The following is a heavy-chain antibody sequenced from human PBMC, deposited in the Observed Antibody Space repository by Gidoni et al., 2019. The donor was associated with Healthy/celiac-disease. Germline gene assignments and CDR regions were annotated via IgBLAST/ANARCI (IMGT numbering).Heavy chain of an antibody. V-gene: IGHV3-48*03. CDR2: ISSSGSTI. D-gene: IGHD6-19*01. Sequence: EVQLVESGGGLVQPGGSLRLSCAASGFTFSSYEMTWVRQAPGKGLEWVSYISSSGSTIYYADSVKGRFTISRDNAKNSLYLQMNSLRAEDTAVYYCARAEWLVQGDAFDIWGQGTMVTVSS. CDR3: ARAEWLVQGDAFDI. CDR1: GFTFSSYE. J-gene: IGHJ3*02.